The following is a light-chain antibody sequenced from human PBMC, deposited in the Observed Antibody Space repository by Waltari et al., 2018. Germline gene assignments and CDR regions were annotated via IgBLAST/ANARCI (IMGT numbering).Light chain of an antibody. V-gene: IGKV3-11*01. CDR3: QHSNNWPRT. Sequence: EIVFTQSPATLSLSPGACATLSCRASQRVSSYLAWYQHKPRQAPTLLIYDASNRAAGIPARFSGSGSGTDFTLTISSLEPEDFAVYYCQHSNNWPRTFGGGTKVEIK. CDR1: QRVSSY. J-gene: IGKJ4*02. CDR2: DAS.